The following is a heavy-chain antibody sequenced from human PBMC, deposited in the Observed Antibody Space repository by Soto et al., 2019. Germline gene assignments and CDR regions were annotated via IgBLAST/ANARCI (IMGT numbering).Heavy chain of an antibody. CDR2: IYHSGST. J-gene: IGHJ5*02. D-gene: IGHD3-16*01. Sequence: KASETLSLTCAVSGYYISSGYYWGWIRQPPGKGLEWIGSIYHSGSTYYNPSLKSRVTISVDTSKNQFSLKLSSVTAADTAVYYCARSGHFRGAVLFDPWGQGTLVTVSS. CDR3: ARSGHFRGAVLFDP. CDR1: GYYISSGYY. V-gene: IGHV4-38-2*01.